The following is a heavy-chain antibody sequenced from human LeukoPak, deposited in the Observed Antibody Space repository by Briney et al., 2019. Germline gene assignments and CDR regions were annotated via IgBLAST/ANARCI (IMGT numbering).Heavy chain of an antibody. J-gene: IGHJ5*02. Sequence: PGGSLRLSCAASGFTFSNAWMNWVRQAPGKGLEWVGRIKSKTDGGTTDYAAPVKGRFTISRDDSKNTLYLQMNSLKTEDTAVYYCTRALGKRSPHSWFDPWGQGTLVTVSS. D-gene: IGHD1-26*01. CDR3: TRALGKRSPHSWFDP. V-gene: IGHV3-15*07. CDR2: IKSKTDGGTT. CDR1: GFTFSNAW.